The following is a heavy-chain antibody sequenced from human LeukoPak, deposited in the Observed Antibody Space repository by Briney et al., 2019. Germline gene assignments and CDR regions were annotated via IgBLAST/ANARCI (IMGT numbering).Heavy chain of an antibody. V-gene: IGHV1-2*02. D-gene: IGHD3-9*01. CDR2: INPKSGGT. Sequence: ASVKVSCKTSGYTFTGYYIHWVRQAPGQGLEWMGWINPKSGGTKYAQKSQDRVTMTRDTSISTAYMELSRLTSDDTAVYYCTRAALTNYYDDNWGQGTLVTVSS. CDR3: TRAALTNYYDDN. J-gene: IGHJ4*02. CDR1: GYTFTGYY.